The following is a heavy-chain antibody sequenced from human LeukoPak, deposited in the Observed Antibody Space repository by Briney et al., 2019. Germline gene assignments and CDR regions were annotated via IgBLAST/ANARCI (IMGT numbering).Heavy chain of an antibody. CDR1: GFTFSSYW. D-gene: IGHD3-9*01. V-gene: IGHV3-74*01. Sequence: GGSLRLSCAASGFTFSSYWMHWVRQAPGKGLVWVSRINSDGSSTSYADSVKGRFTISRDNAKNTLYLQMNSLRAEDTAVYYCARAGAPYYDILTGYCPSYYYYGMDVWGQGTTVTVSS. CDR3: ARAGAPYYDILTGYCPSYYYYGMDV. J-gene: IGHJ6*02. CDR2: INSDGSST.